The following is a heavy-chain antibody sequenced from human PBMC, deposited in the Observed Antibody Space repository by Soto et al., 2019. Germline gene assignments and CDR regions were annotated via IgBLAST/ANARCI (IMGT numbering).Heavy chain of an antibody. CDR1: GYTFTTYA. D-gene: IGHD3-22*01. V-gene: IGHV1-3*05. CDR2: INAGNGNT. CDR3: ARGVGYFDSSGYYSYYGIDV. Sequence: QVQLVQSGAEEKKPGASVKVSCKASGYTFTTYAMHWVRQAPGQRLEWMGWINAGNGNTKYSQKFQGRVIVTRDTPAHTPYMELSSLRSEDTAVYYCARGVGYFDSSGYYSYYGIDVWGQGTTVTVSS. J-gene: IGHJ6*02.